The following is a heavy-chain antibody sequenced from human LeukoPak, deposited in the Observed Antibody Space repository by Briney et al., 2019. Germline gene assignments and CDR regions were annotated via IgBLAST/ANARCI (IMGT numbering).Heavy chain of an antibody. CDR3: AMGGDTAMVTGWFDP. CDR2: IYYSGST. D-gene: IGHD5-18*01. J-gene: IGHJ5*02. CDR1: GGSISSGDYY. Sequence: PSETLSLTCTVSGGSISSGDYYWSWIRPPPGKGLEWIGYIYYSGSTYYNPSLKSRVTISVDTSKNQFSLKLSSVTAADTAVYYCAMGGDTAMVTGWFDPWGQGTLVTVSS. V-gene: IGHV4-30-4*01.